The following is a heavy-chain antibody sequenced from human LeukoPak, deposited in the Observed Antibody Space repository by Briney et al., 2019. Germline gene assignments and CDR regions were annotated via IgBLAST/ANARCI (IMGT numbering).Heavy chain of an antibody. CDR2: FDPEDGET. CDR1: GYTLTELS. V-gene: IGHV1-24*01. CDR3: ARDRPRRFYDILTGYSPGRSHDAFDI. J-gene: IGHJ3*02. D-gene: IGHD3-9*01. Sequence: GASVKVSCKVSGYTLTELSMHWVRQAPGKGLEWMGGFDPEDGETIYAQKFQGRVTMTEDTSTDTAYMELSSLRSEDMAVYYCARDRPRRFYDILTGYSPGRSHDAFDIWGQGTMVTVSS.